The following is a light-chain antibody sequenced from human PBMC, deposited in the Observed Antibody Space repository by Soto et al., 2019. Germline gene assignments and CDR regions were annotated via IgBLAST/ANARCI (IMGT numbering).Light chain of an antibody. CDR2: EDS. CDR1: SSDVGNYNL. CDR3: CSYAGSSTVV. J-gene: IGLJ2*01. V-gene: IGLV2-23*01. Sequence: QSALTQPASVSGSPGQSITISCTGTSSDVGNYNLVSWYQHHPGKAPNLMIYEDSKRPTGISNRFSGSKSGNTASLTISGLQAEDEADYYCCSYAGSSTVVFGGGTTLTVL.